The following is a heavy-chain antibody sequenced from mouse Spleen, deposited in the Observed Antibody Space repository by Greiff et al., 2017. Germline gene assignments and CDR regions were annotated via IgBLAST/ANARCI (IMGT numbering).Heavy chain of an antibody. CDR2: IDPETGGT. CDR1: GYTFTDYE. J-gene: IGHJ2*01. CDR3: TNDYGGSYLSF. D-gene: IGHD1-1*01. V-gene: IGHV1-15*01. Sequence: VQLQQSGAELVRPGASVTLSCTASGYTFTDYEMYWVKQTPVHGLEWIGAIDPETGGTDYNQKFKGKAILTADKSSSTAYMELRSLTSEDSAYYYCTNDYGGSYLSFWGQGTTLTVSS.